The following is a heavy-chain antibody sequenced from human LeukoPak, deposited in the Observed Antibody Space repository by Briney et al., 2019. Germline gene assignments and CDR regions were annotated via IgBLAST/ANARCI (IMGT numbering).Heavy chain of an antibody. CDR2: ISAYNGNT. V-gene: IGHV1-18*04. Sequence: ASVKVSCKASGYTFTGYYMHWVRQAPGQGLEWMGWISAYNGNTSYARKLQGRVTMTTDTSTSTAYMELRSLRSDDTAVYYCARDPMVRGVIIMDVWGQGTTVTVSS. J-gene: IGHJ6*02. D-gene: IGHD3-10*01. CDR1: GYTFTGYY. CDR3: ARDPMVRGVIIMDV.